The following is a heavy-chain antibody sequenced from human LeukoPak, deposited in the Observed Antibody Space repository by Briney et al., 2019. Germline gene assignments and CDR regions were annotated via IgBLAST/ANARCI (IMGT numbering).Heavy chain of an antibody. J-gene: IGHJ4*02. D-gene: IGHD6-19*01. V-gene: IGHV3-30*18. CDR2: ISYDGTNK. CDR3: AKDRSTGWYGGFDY. CDR1: GFTFSNYG. Sequence: GGSLRLSCTASGFTFSNYGMHWVRQAPGKGLEWVAFISYDGTNKHYADSVKGRFSISRDTSDYTLYLQTNSLRADDTAVYYCAKDRSTGWYGGFDYWGQGTLVTVSS.